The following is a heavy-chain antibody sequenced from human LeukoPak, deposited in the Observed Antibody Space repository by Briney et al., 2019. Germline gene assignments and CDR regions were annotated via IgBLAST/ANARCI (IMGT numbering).Heavy chain of an antibody. J-gene: IGHJ4*02. CDR1: GYTFADYY. V-gene: IGHV1-46*01. D-gene: IGHD4-23*01. CDR2: IHPSGGST. CDR3: ARDPGYGGNSGGVDY. Sequence: GASVKVSCKTSGYTFADYYLHWVRQAPGQGLEWMGIIHPSGGSTSYAQKFQGRVTMTRDTSTSTVYMDLSSLRSEDTAVYYCARDPGYGGNSGGVDYWGQGTLVTVSS.